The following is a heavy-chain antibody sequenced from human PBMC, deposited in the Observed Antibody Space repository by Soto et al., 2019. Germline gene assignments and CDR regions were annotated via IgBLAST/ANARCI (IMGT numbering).Heavy chain of an antibody. Sequence: EVQLLESGGGLVEPGGSLRLSCAASGFTFRSYAMTWVRQAPGKGLEWVSYTGGGGVSTYYADSVKGRFTSSRDDSKNTMYLQMNSLRAEDTALYYCAIIVGGGSHHDAFDIWGQGPMVTVTS. CDR3: AIIVGGGSHHDAFDI. V-gene: IGHV3-23*01. J-gene: IGHJ3*02. CDR1: GFTFRSYA. D-gene: IGHD2-15*01. CDR2: TGGGGVST.